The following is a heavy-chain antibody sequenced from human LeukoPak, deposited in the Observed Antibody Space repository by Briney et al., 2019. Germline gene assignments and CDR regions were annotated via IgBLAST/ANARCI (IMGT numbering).Heavy chain of an antibody. Sequence: PSETLSLTCTVSGGSISSGDYYWSWIRQPPGKGLEWIGYIYYSGSTYYNPSLKSRVTISVDTSKNQFSLKLSSVTAADTAVYDCARVSSPEYYYDSSGYYYFDYWGQGTLVTVSS. CDR1: GGSISSGDYY. CDR3: ARVSSPEYYYDSSGYYYFDY. J-gene: IGHJ4*02. D-gene: IGHD3-22*01. V-gene: IGHV4-30-4*01. CDR2: IYYSGST.